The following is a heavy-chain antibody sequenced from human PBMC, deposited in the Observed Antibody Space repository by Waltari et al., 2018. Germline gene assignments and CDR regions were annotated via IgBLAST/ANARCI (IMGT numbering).Heavy chain of an antibody. V-gene: IGHV4-34*01. CDR3: ARGPSRGSSWYYYYYYMDV. CDR1: GGSFSGYY. CDR2: INHSGST. D-gene: IGHD6-13*01. J-gene: IGHJ6*03. Sequence: QVQLQQWGAGLLKPSETLSLTCAVYGGSFSGYYWSWYRQPPGKGLEWIGEINHSGSTNYNPSLKSRVTISVDTSKNQFSLKLSSVTAADTAVYYCARGPSRGSSWYYYYYYMDVWGKGTTVTISS.